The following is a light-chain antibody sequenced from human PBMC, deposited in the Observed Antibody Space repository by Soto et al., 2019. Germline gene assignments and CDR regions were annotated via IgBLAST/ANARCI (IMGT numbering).Light chain of an antibody. CDR3: QQNYNPPIT. V-gene: IGKV1-39*01. Sequence: DIQMTQKQSSLSASVGDRVAITCRASENIAKYLNWYQQKQGKAPKILIYGASSLQSGVPSRFSGSGSGTDFTLTISSLQPEDFATYYCQQNYNPPITFGQGTLLEVK. CDR1: ENIAKY. J-gene: IGKJ5*01. CDR2: GAS.